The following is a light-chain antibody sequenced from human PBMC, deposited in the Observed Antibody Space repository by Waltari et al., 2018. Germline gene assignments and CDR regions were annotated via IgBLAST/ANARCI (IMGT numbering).Light chain of an antibody. CDR3: QPLNSYQWT. CDR2: AAS. Sequence: IQFPPSPSSLSASVGDRGTIPCRASQGSSNYIAGYQQKPGKAPKLLLYAASTLQRGVPSRFSGSGSGTEFTLTISSLQPEDFATYCCQPLNSYQWTFGQGTKVEIK. J-gene: IGKJ1*01. CDR1: QGSSNY. V-gene: IGKV1-9*01.